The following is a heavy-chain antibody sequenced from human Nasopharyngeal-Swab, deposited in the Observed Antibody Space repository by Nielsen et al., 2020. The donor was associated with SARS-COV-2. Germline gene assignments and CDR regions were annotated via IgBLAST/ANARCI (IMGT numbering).Heavy chain of an antibody. CDR1: GFTFSSYG. D-gene: IGHD3-10*01. J-gene: IGHJ4*02. Sequence: GESLKISCAASGFTFSSYGMHWVRQAPGKGLEWVAVISYDESNKYYADSVKGRFTISRDNSKNTLYLQMNSLRAEDTAVYYCARDRGNHFDYWGQGTLVTVSS. V-gene: IGHV3-30*03. CDR2: ISYDESNK. CDR3: ARDRGNHFDY.